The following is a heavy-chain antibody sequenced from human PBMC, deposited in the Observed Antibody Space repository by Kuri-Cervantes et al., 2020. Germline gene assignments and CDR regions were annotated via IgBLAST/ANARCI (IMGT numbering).Heavy chain of an antibody. D-gene: IGHD1-7*01. CDR2: ISSSSYI. Sequence: GESLKISCAASGFTFSSYSMNWVRQAPGKGLEWVSSISSSSYIYYADSVKGRFTIARDNAKNSPYLQMNSRRAEDTAVSYCSRTITGTTWTVDYYYYYGMDVWGQGTTVTVSS. CDR3: SRTITGTTWTVDYYYYYGMDV. J-gene: IGHJ6*02. CDR1: GFTFSSYS. V-gene: IGHV3-21*01.